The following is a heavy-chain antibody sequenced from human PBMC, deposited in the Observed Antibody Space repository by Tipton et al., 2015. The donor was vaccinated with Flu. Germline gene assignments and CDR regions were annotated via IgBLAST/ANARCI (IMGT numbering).Heavy chain of an antibody. CDR3: AREPAADYYYYYGMDV. J-gene: IGHJ6*02. Sequence: CAASGFTVSSNYMSWVRQAPGKGLEWVSVIYSGGSTYYADSVKGRFTISRDNSKNTLYLQMNSLRAEDTAVYYCAREPAADYYYYYGMDVWGQGTTVTVSS. CDR1: GFTVSSNY. CDR2: IYSGGST. V-gene: IGHV3-53*01.